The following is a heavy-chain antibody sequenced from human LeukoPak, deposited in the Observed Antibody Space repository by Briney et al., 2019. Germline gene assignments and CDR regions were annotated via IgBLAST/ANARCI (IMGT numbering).Heavy chain of an antibody. Sequence: SVKVSCKASGGTFSSYAISWVRQAPGQGLEWMGGIIPIFGTANYAQKFQGRVTITADKSTSTAYMELSSLRSEDTAVYYCARAGLTYYYDSSGYLSGLGYWGQGTLVTVSS. CDR1: GGTFSSYA. V-gene: IGHV1-69*06. J-gene: IGHJ4*02. D-gene: IGHD3-22*01. CDR2: IIPIFGTA. CDR3: ARAGLTYYYDSSGYLSGLGY.